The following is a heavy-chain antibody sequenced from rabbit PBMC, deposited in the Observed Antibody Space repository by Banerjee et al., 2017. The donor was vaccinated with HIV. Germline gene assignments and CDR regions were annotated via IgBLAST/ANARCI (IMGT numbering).Heavy chain of an antibody. D-gene: IGHD7-1*01. V-gene: IGHV1S40*01. CDR2: INTSSGNT. J-gene: IGHJ4*01. CDR3: ARDLAAVTGWNFGW. Sequence: QSLEESGGDLVQPGASLTLTCTASGFSFRNKYVMCWVRQAPGKGLEWIACINTSSGNTVYASWAKGRFTISRTSSTTVTLQMTSLTGADTATYFCARDLAAVTGWNFGWWGPGTLVTVS. CDR1: GFSFRNKYV.